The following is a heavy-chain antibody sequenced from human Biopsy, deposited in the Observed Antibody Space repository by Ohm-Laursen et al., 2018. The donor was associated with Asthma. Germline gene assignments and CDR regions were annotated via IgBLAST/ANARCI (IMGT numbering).Heavy chain of an antibody. Sequence: SLRLSCAASGFTFDDYAMHWVRQAPGKGLEWVSGVSWNSGSIDYADSVKGRFTISRDNAKNSLYLQMDSLRGADTALYYCVKDIRLQLWGFDSWGQGTLVTVSS. V-gene: IGHV3-9*01. CDR2: VSWNSGSI. J-gene: IGHJ4*02. CDR1: GFTFDDYA. CDR3: VKDIRLQLWGFDS. D-gene: IGHD6-13*01.